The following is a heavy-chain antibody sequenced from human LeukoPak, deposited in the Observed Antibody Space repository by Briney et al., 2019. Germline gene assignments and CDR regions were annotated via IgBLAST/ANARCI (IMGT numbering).Heavy chain of an antibody. Sequence: PSETLTLTCTVSGGSISSSSYYWGWIRQPPGKGLEWIGSIYYSGSTYYNPSLKSRVTISVDTSKNQFSLKLSSVTAADTAVYYCARRMGLLWFGEPGGFDYWGQGTLVTVSS. D-gene: IGHD3-10*01. CDR2: IYYSGST. CDR1: GGSISSSSYY. J-gene: IGHJ4*02. CDR3: ARRMGLLWFGEPGGFDY. V-gene: IGHV4-39*01.